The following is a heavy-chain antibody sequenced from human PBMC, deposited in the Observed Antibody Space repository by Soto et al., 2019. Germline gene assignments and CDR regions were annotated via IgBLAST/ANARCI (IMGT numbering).Heavy chain of an antibody. V-gene: IGHV1-2*02. D-gene: IGHD3-16*02. J-gene: IGHJ4*02. Sequence: ASVKVSCKASGYAFAGYYIHWVRQAPGQGLEWMGWINPNSGATNFAQKFQGRVTMTRDTSISTAYMELRRLRSDDTAVFYCARGQDCGTTNRYTGGDYFDYWGQGTLVTVSS. CDR1: GYAFAGYY. CDR3: ARGQDCGTTNRYTGGDYFDY. CDR2: INPNSGAT.